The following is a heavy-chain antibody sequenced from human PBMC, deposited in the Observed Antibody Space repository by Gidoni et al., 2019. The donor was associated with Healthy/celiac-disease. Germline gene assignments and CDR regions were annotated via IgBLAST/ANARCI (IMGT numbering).Heavy chain of an antibody. CDR2: INPNSGGT. CDR1: AYTLTAYY. CDR3: ARDLLRFLEWLPLPGMDV. Sequence: QVQLVQSCAAVPKPGASLKVSCKASAYTLTAYYLHWVRQAPGQGLAWMGWINPNSGGTNYAEKFQGRVTMTRDTSISTAYMERSRLRSDDTAVYYCARDLLRFLEWLPLPGMDVWGQGTTVTVS. V-gene: IGHV1-2*02. J-gene: IGHJ6*02. D-gene: IGHD3-3*01.